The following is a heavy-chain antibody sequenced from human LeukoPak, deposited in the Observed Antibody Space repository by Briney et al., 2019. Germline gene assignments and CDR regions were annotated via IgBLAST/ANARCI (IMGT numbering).Heavy chain of an antibody. J-gene: IGHJ6*03. CDR2: IKQDGSEK. CDR3: ARVFSSSWYYYYYYMDV. Sequence: GGSLRLSCAASGFTFSSYAMHWVRQAPGKGLEWVANIKQDGSEKYYVDSVKGRFTISRDNAKNSLYLQMNSLRAEDTAVYYCARVFSSSWYYYYYYMDVWGKGTTVTVSS. CDR1: GFTFSSYA. V-gene: IGHV3-7*01. D-gene: IGHD6-13*01.